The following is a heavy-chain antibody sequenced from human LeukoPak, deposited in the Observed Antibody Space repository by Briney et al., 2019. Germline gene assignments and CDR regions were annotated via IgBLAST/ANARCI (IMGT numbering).Heavy chain of an antibody. V-gene: IGHV4-34*01. D-gene: IGHD3-16*01. CDR1: GGSFSGYY. CDR2: IYYSGST. CDR3: AREYVWGSYSGN. Sequence: SETLSLTCAVYGGSFSGYYWSWIRQPPGKGLEWIGSIYYSGSTYYNPSLKSRVTISVDTSKNQFSLKLSSVTAADTAVYYCAREYVWGSYSGNWGQGTLVTVSS. J-gene: IGHJ4*02.